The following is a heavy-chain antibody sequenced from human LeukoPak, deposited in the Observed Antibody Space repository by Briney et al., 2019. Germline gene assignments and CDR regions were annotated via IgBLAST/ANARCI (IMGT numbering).Heavy chain of an antibody. D-gene: IGHD1-14*01. V-gene: IGHV3-23*01. CDR2: INGGGGST. J-gene: IGHJ6*02. Sequence: GGSVRLSCAASGLTLRGYAMRWVGQSPGKGLEGVSAINGGGGSTYYADSVKGRFTISRDNSNKTLSLQMTTLRAEDTPVYYCAKAPPDQYYYYYGMDVWGQGTTVTVSS. CDR3: AKAPPDQYYYYYGMDV. CDR1: GLTLRGYA.